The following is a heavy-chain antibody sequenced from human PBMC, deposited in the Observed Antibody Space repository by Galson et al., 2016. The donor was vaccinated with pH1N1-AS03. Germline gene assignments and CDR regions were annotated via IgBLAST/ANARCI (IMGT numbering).Heavy chain of an antibody. CDR3: AGVTLRNAVIGFDP. CDR2: ISHSGST. D-gene: IGHD2-21*01. CDR1: GGSFSGYY. V-gene: IGHV4-34*01. J-gene: IGHJ5*02. Sequence: ETLSLTCAVSGGSFSGYYWSWVRQPPGRGLEWIGEISHSGSTKYNPSLKSRVAISIHASKNQFSLTVTSVTAADTAIYYCAGVTLRNAVIGFDPWGQGTLVTVSS.